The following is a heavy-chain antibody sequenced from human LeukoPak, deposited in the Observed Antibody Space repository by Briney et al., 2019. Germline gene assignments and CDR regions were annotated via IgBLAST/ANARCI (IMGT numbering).Heavy chain of an antibody. CDR3: AGEKVYYDSSGYQPLDAFDI. CDR2: IYYSGST. J-gene: IGHJ3*02. V-gene: IGHV4-59*12. Sequence: SETLSLTCTVSGGSISSYYWSWIRQPPGKGLEWIGYIYYSGSTNYNPSLKSRVTISVDTSKNQFSLKLSSVTAADTAVYYCAGEKVYYDSSGYQPLDAFDIWGQGTMVTVSS. CDR1: GGSISSYY. D-gene: IGHD3-22*01.